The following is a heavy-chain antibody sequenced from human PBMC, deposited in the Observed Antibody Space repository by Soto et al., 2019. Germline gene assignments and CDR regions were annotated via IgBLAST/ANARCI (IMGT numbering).Heavy chain of an antibody. CDR2: TYYRSKWYN. CDR1: GDSVSSNSAA. V-gene: IGHV6-1*01. Sequence: PSQTLSLTCAISGDSVSSNSAAWNWIRQSPSRGLEWLGRTYYRSKWYNDYAVSVKSRITINPDTSKNQFSLQLNSVTPEDTAVYYCARVGRGFQPGSWSTYFDYWGQGTLVTVSS. J-gene: IGHJ4*02. D-gene: IGHD6-13*01. CDR3: ARVGRGFQPGSWSTYFDY.